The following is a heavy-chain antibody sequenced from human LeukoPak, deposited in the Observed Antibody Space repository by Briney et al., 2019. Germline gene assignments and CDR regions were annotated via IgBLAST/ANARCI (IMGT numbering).Heavy chain of an antibody. J-gene: IGHJ4*02. Sequence: ASVKVSCKASGYTFTSYYMHWVRQAPGQGLEWMGIINPSGGSTSYAQKFQGRVTMTRDTSTSTVYMELSSLRSEDTAVYYCARDLEEYSSSWYSYYFDYWGQGTLVTVSS. D-gene: IGHD6-13*01. V-gene: IGHV1-46*01. CDR2: INPSGGST. CDR1: GYTFTSYY. CDR3: ARDLEEYSSSWYSYYFDY.